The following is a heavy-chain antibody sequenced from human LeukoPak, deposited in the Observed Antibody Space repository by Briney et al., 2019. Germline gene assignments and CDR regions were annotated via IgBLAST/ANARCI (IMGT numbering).Heavy chain of an antibody. CDR1: GFTFSSYA. Sequence: GGSLRLSCAASGFTFSSYAMNWVRQAPGKGLEWVPNISGRGGSTYYADSVKGRFTISRDNSKNTLYLQMNSLRAEDTAVYYCAKSVGGTGDPVDYWGQGTLVIVSS. CDR2: ISGRGGST. D-gene: IGHD6-19*01. J-gene: IGHJ4*02. V-gene: IGHV3-23*01. CDR3: AKSVGGTGDPVDY.